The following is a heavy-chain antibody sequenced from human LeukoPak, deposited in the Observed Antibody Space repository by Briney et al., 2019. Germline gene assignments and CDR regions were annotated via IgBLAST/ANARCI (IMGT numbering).Heavy chain of an antibody. D-gene: IGHD3-22*01. J-gene: IGHJ3*02. CDR2: INPNSGGT. Sequence: ASVKVSCKASGYTFTGYYMHWVRQAPGQGLEWMGWINPNSGGTNYAQKFQGRVTMTRDTSISTAYMELSRLRSDDTAVYYCAREAGDYYYDSSGHGDAFDIWGQGTMVTVSS. CDR3: AREAGDYYYDSSGHGDAFDI. CDR1: GYTFTGYY. V-gene: IGHV1-2*02.